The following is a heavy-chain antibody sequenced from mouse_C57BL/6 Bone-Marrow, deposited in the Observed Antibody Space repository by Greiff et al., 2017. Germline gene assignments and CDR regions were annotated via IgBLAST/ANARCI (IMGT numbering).Heavy chain of an antibody. V-gene: IGHV1-26*01. CDR1: GYTFTDYY. CDR2: INPNNGGT. Sequence: EVQLQQSGPELVKPGASVKISCKASGYTFTDYYMNWVKQSHGKSLEWIGDINPNNGGTSYNQKFKGKATLTVDKSSSTAYMELRSLTSEDSAVYYCARRRCYDDLSFDYWGQGTTLTVSS. CDR3: ARRRCYDDLSFDY. D-gene: IGHD2-12*01. J-gene: IGHJ2*01.